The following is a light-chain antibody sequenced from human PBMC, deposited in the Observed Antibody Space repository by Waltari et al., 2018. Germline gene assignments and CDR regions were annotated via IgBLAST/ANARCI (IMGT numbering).Light chain of an antibody. J-gene: IGKJ1*01. CDR2: RAS. CDR1: HSITIW. CDR3: QQYNTYPWT. Sequence: DIQMTQSPSTLSASVGDRITITCRASHSITIWLAWYQQKPGEAPKLLIFRASILESVVPSRFSGSGSGTEFTLTISSLQPDDFATYYCQQYNTYPWTFGQGTKVEIK. V-gene: IGKV1-5*03.